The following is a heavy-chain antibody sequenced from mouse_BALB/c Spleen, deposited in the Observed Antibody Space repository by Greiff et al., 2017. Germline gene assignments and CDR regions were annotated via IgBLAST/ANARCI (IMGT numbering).Heavy chain of an antibody. J-gene: IGHJ3*01. CDR3: TSNYKGFAY. CDR1: GYTFTSYW. CDR2: IDPSDSYT. V-gene: IGHV1S127*01. Sequence: VQLQQSGAELVKPGASVKMSCKASGYTFTSYWMHWVKQRPGQGLEWIGVIDPSDSYTSYNQKFKGKATLTVDTSSSTAYMQLSSLTSEDSAVYYCTSNYKGFAYWGQGTLVTVSA. D-gene: IGHD2-1*01.